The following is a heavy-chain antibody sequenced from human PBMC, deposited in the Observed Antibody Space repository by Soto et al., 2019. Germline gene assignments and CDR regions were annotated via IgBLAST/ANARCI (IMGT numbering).Heavy chain of an antibody. CDR3: AIGGLRYFDLSAVYYYYYGMDV. Sequence: GGSLRLSCAASGFTFSSYAMHWVRQAPGKGLEWVAVISYDGSNKYYADSVKGRFTISRDNSKNTLYLQMNSLRAEDTAVYYCAIGGLRYFDLSAVYYYYYGMDVWGQGTTVTVSS. V-gene: IGHV3-30-3*01. D-gene: IGHD3-9*01. CDR2: ISYDGSNK. CDR1: GFTFSSYA. J-gene: IGHJ6*02.